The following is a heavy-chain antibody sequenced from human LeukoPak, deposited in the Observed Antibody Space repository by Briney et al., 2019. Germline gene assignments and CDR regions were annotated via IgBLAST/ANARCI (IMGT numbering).Heavy chain of an antibody. V-gene: IGHV3-11*01. D-gene: IGHD2-2*01. CDR3: ARVTNPREKRYCSSTSCYVSDAFDI. CDR2: ISGGGGNT. J-gene: IGHJ3*02. Sequence: GGSLRLSCAASRFTVSSNCMSWVRQAPGKGLEWVSAISGGGGNTYYADSVKGRFTISRDNAKNSLYLQMNSLRAEDTAVYYCARVTNPREKRYCSSTSCYVSDAFDIWGQGTMVTVSS. CDR1: RFTVSSNC.